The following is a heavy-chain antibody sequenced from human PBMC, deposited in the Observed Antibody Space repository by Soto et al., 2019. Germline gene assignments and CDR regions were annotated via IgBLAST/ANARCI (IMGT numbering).Heavy chain of an antibody. V-gene: IGHV3-7*01. J-gene: IGHJ4*02. Sequence: PGGSLRLSCAASGFTFSSYWMSWVRQAPGKGLEWVANIKQDGSEKYYVDSVKGRFTISRDNAKNSLYLQMNSLRAEDTAVYYCARLTYYDFWSGYYGTYFDYWRQGTLVTVSS. D-gene: IGHD3-3*01. CDR2: IKQDGSEK. CDR1: GFTFSSYW. CDR3: ARLTYYDFWSGYYGTYFDY.